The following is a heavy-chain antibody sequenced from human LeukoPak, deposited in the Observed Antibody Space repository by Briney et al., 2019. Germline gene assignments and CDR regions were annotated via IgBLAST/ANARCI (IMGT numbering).Heavy chain of an antibody. V-gene: IGHV4-59*08. CDR2: IYYSGST. CDR1: GGSISSYY. D-gene: IGHD6-13*01. Sequence: PSEALSLTCIVPGGSISSYYWSWMRQPPGKGLEWIGHIYYSGSTNYNPSLKSRVTVSVDTSKNQSSLKLSSVTSADTAVYYRARIKAAAGTRYYYYGMDAWGQGTTVTVSS. CDR3: ARIKAAAGTRYYYYGMDA. J-gene: IGHJ6*02.